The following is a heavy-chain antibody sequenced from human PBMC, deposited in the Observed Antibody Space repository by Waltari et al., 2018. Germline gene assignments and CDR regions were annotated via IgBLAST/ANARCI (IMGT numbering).Heavy chain of an antibody. J-gene: IGHJ3*02. CDR1: GFLFTDHW. Sequence: EVRLAESGGGLVQPGGSLRLSCAAPGFLFTDHWMHWVRPAPGKGLVWVSHINIDGSVTNYGNAVQGRFTISRDNAKKTIYLQMNGLRAEDTALYYCVRSLNFTSEMWGQGTMVTVSS. CDR2: INIDGSVT. CDR3: VRSLNFTSEM. V-gene: IGHV3-74*01.